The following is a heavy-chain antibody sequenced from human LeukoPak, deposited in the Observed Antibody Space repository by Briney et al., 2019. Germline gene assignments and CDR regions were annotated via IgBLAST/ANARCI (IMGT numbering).Heavy chain of an antibody. J-gene: IGHJ4*02. V-gene: IGHV1-18*01. CDR3: ARGLFLGSTTAGILGY. CDR1: GYTFTNYG. D-gene: IGHD2-15*01. CDR2: ISVSDGDT. Sequence: AASVKVSCKASGYTFTNYGISWVRQAPGQGLEWMGWISVSDGDTNYAQKVQDRVSMTTDASTSTAYMELRSRRSDDTAVYYCARGLFLGSTTAGILGYWGQGTLVTVSS.